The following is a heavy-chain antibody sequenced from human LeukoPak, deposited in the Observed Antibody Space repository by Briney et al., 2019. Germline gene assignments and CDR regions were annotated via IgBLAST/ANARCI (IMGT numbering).Heavy chain of an antibody. J-gene: IGHJ4*02. CDR2: ISNSGDTI. V-gene: IGHV3-48*02. CDR3: ARDPAYDGYYFDY. CDR1: GFTFSSYS. Sequence: GGSLRLSCVASGFTFSSYSMNWVRQAPGQGLEWVSYISNSGDTIYYADSVKGRFTISRDDAKNSLYLQMNSLRDEDTAVYYCARDPAYDGYYFDYWGEGTLVTVSS. D-gene: IGHD5-12*01.